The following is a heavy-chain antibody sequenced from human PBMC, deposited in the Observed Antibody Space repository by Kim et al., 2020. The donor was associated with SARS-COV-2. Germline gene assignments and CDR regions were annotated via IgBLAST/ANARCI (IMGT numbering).Heavy chain of an antibody. CDR1: GLTFSTYG. V-gene: IGHV3-33*01. CDR3: ATDPHLDYNFWSGFRAGGLFDL. CDR2: IWYDGSHT. Sequence: GGSLRLSCAASGLTFSTYGMHWVCQAPGKGLEWVAVIWYDGSHTSYADSVKGRFTVSRDNSKNTLYLQMNSLRAEDTAVYYCATDPHLDYNFWSGFRAGGLFDLWGQGPLVTVSS. J-gene: IGHJ5*02. D-gene: IGHD3-3*01.